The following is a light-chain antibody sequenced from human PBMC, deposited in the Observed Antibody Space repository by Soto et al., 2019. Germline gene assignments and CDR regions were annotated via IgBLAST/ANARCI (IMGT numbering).Light chain of an antibody. CDR3: TSYARTSSTTYV. Sequence: QSVLTQPASVSGSPGQSITISCTGTSSDVGGYNYVSWYQQHPGKAPKLMIYDVSNRPSGVSNRFSGSKSGNTASLTISGLRAEDEADYYCTSYARTSSTTYVFGTGTRSPS. CDR2: DVS. V-gene: IGLV2-14*01. CDR1: SSDVGGYNY. J-gene: IGLJ1*01.